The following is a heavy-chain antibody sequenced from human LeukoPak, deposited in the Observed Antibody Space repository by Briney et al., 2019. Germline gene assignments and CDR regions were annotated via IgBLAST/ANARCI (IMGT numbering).Heavy chain of an antibody. V-gene: IGHV4-34*01. J-gene: IGHJ5*02. CDR2: INHSGST. D-gene: IGHD6-13*01. CDR1: SGSLSDYF. CDR3: AREGTTDSSTWYMSWFDP. Sequence: SETLPLTCAVYSGSLSDYFWSWIRQSPGKGLEWIGEINHSGSTKYNPSLKSRVTISVDTSKNQFSLRLSSVTAADTAVYYCAREGTTDSSTWYMSWFDPWGQGTLVTVSS.